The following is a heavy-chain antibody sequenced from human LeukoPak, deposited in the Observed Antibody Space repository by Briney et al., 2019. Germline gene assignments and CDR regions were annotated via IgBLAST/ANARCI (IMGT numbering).Heavy chain of an antibody. J-gene: IGHJ3*02. CDR1: GGTFSSYA. CDR3: ARPRAHDSNAFDI. V-gene: IGHV1-69*04. CDR2: IIPILGIA. Sequence: GASVKVSCKASGGTFSSYAISWVRQAPGQGLEWMGRIIPILGIANYAQKFQGRVAITADKSTSTAYMELSSLRSEDTAVYYCARPRAHDSNAFDIWGQGTMVTVSS. D-gene: IGHD3-22*01.